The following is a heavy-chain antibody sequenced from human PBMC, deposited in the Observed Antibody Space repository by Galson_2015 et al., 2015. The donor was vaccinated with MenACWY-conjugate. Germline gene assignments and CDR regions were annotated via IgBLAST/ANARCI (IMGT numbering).Heavy chain of an antibody. CDR1: GFTFSSYA. Sequence: SLRLSCAASGFTFSSYAMHWVRQAPGKGLEYVSAISSNGGSTYYADSVKGRFTISRDNSKNTLYLQMSSLRAEDTAVYYCVKDLRTVPFDYSGQGTLVTASP. CDR3: VKDLRTVPFDY. V-gene: IGHV3-64D*09. J-gene: IGHJ4*02. D-gene: IGHD2-2*01. CDR2: ISSNGGST.